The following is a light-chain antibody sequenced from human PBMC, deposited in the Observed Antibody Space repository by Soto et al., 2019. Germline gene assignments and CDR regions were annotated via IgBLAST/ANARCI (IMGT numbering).Light chain of an antibody. Sequence: QSALTQPPSASGSPGQSVTISCTGTSSDVGGYHYVSWYQQHPGEAPKLMIYEVSKRPPGVPDRFSGSKSGNTASLTVSGLQAEDEADYYCSSYACSNNLRVFGTGTKLTVL. CDR3: SSYACSNNLRV. CDR2: EVS. CDR1: SSDVGGYHY. V-gene: IGLV2-8*01. J-gene: IGLJ1*01.